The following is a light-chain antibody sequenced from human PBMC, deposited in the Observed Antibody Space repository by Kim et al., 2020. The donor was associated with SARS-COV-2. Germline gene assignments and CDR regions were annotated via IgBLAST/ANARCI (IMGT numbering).Light chain of an antibody. Sequence: EVVMTQSPATLSVSPGERATLSCRASQTVGSNLAWYQQKPGQPPRLLIYGASNRVTGIPVRFSGSGSGTEFTLTISSLQSEDFAVYYCHQYKSWPPYIFGQGTKLEI. J-gene: IGKJ2*01. V-gene: IGKV3-15*01. CDR1: QTVGSN. CDR2: GAS. CDR3: HQYKSWPPYI.